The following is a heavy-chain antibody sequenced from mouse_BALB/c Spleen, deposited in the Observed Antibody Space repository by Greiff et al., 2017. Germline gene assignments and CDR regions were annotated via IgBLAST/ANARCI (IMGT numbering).Heavy chain of an antibody. CDR1: GFTFSSYT. CDR3: AIHDYGSSFPFAY. Sequence: EVKLVESGGGLVQPGGSLKLSCAASGFTFSSYTMSWVRQTPEKRLEWVAYISNGGGSTYYPDTVKGRFTISRDNAKNTLYLQMSSLKSEDTAMYYCAIHDYGSSFPFAYWGQGTLVTVSA. CDR2: ISNGGGST. J-gene: IGHJ3*01. D-gene: IGHD1-1*01. V-gene: IGHV5-12-2*01.